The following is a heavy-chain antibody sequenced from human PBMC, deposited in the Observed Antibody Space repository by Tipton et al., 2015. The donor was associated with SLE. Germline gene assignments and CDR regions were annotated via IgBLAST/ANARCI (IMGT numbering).Heavy chain of an antibody. D-gene: IGHD1-1*01. J-gene: IGHJ3*01. CDR2: IYPDDSDT. CDR3: ARAGSTGTAPDV. V-gene: IGHV5-51*03. CDR1: GYSFTNQW. Sequence: QLVQSGAEVKKPGESLKISCKGSGYSFTNQWIGWVRQMPGKGLEWMGVIYPDDSDTRYSPSFQGQVTISADKSTATAYLQWSSLKASDSAIYYCARAGSTGTAPDVWGQGTMVTVSS.